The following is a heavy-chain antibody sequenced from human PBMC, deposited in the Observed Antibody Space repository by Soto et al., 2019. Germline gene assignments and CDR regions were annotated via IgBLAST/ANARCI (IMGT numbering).Heavy chain of an antibody. D-gene: IGHD2-2*01. Sequence: XESLKIFWETSGYDFTRNLLVWVRQRPGKGLEWVGLVYPRGSDTRYSPSFRGHVSMSADESVRTAYLQWTSLEASDTAIYYCARQFCNTTDCSMYFDHWGQGTPVTVSS. CDR1: GYDFTRNL. CDR3: ARQFCNTTDCSMYFDH. J-gene: IGHJ1*01. CDR2: VYPRGSDT. V-gene: IGHV5-51*01.